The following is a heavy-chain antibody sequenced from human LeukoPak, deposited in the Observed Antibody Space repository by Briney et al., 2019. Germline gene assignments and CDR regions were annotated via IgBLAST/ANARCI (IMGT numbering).Heavy chain of an antibody. V-gene: IGHV3-23*01. J-gene: IGHJ4*02. D-gene: IGHD6-19*01. CDR2: ISGSGGSP. CDR1: GFTFSSFA. Sequence: PGGSLRLSCAASGFTFSSFAMTWVRQAPGEGLEWVSDISGSGGSPYFADSVKGRFTISRDNSKNTLYLQMNSLRAEDTAIYYCAKGRGGVAGTGIDYWGQGTLVTVSS. CDR3: AKGRGGVAGTGIDY.